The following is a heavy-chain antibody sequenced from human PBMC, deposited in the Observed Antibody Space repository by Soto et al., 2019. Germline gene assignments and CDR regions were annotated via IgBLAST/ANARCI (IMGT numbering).Heavy chain of an antibody. CDR3: ATSVATGKSFLDS. CDR1: GGSISSGGYY. J-gene: IGHJ4*02. V-gene: IGHV4-31*03. CDR2: IYYSGST. D-gene: IGHD6-13*01. Sequence: ASETLSLTCTVSGGSISSGGYYWSWIRQHPGKGLEWIGYIYYSGSTYYNPSLKSRVTISVDTSKNQFSLRLTSVTAADTAVYYCATSVATGKSFLDSWGQGTLVNVSA.